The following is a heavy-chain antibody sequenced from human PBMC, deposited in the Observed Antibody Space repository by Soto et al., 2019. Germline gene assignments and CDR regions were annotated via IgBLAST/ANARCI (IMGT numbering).Heavy chain of an antibody. CDR1: VYTFTSYA. CDR3: AGAPACRILNFDD. J-gene: IGHJ4*02. CDR2: INAGNGNT. V-gene: IGHV1-3*01. D-gene: IGHD6-6*01. Sequence: QVQLVQSGDEVKKPGASVKVSCKASVYTFTSYAMHWVRQAPGQRLEWMGWINAGNGNTKYSQKFQGRVTITRDTSASTAYLELSSLRSEDTAVYYCAGAPACRILNFDDWGQGTLVTVSS.